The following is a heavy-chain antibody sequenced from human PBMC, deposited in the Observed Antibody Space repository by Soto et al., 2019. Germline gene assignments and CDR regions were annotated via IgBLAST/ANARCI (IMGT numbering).Heavy chain of an antibody. CDR2: IKSKSDGETT. V-gene: IGHV3-15*01. CDR1: GFSFSDAW. D-gene: IGHD3-16*01. CDR3: TTTGGGDDIYFDY. Sequence: EVQLVESGGGLVQPGGSLRLSCAASGFSFSDAWMIWVRQAPGKGLQWVGRIKSKSDGETTDYAAPVKGRFAISRDDSEKTVYLRMNSLKTEDTATYFCTTTGGGDDIYFDYWGQGTLVAVSS. J-gene: IGHJ4*02.